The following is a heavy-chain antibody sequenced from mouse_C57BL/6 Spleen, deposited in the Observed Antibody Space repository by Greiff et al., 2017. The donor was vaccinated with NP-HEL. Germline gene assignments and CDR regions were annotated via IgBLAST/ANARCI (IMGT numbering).Heavy chain of an antibody. CDR3: SLLRSLYYFDY. CDR1: GYSFTSGYY. Sequence: EVKLMESGPGLVKPSQSLSLSCSVSGYSFTSGYYWYWIRQPPGNLLEWMGYISYDGSNNYNPSLKNRIPITRDTSKNQFFLKLNSLTTDDTATYYCSLLRSLYYFDYWGQGTTLTVSS. D-gene: IGHD1-1*01. CDR2: ISYDGSN. V-gene: IGHV3-6*01. J-gene: IGHJ2*01.